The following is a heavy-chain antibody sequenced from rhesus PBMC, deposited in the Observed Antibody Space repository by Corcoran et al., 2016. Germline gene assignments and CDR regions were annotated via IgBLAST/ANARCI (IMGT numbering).Heavy chain of an antibody. CDR3: ARRISVAAYFDY. CDR1: GGTISSGYCY. J-gene: IGHJ4*01. CDR2: IYKKIEST. Sequence: QVQLQESGPGVVKPSETLSLTCAVSGGTISSGYCYWSWIRQPPGKGLEGIGGIYKKIESTNYNPAPKSRVTSAKDTSKNQFSLKLSSVTAADTAVYYCARRISVAAYFDYWGQGVLVTVSS. V-gene: IGHV4S12*01. D-gene: IGHD4-29*01.